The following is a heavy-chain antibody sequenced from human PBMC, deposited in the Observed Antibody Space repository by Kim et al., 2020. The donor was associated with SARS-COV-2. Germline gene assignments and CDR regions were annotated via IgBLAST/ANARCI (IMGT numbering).Heavy chain of an antibody. J-gene: IGHJ4*02. CDR3: AKSFSGSYFGYDY. D-gene: IGHD1-26*01. Sequence: GGSLRLSCAASGFTFNTYGMHWVRQAPGKGLEGVAVIYYDGVNKYDADSVKGRFTISRDNSKNTLYLQMNSLRIEDTAVYYCAKSFSGSYFGYDYWGQGTLVTVSS. CDR2: IYYDGVNK. V-gene: IGHV3-30*18. CDR1: GFTFNTYG.